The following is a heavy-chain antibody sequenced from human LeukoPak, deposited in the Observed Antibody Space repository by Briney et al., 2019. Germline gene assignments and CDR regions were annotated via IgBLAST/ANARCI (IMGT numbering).Heavy chain of an antibody. V-gene: IGHV1-18*01. CDR1: GYTFTSYG. J-gene: IGHJ4*02. CDR3: TRTVLDCKNGVCYDY. Sequence: ASVKVSCKASGYTFTSYGISWVRQAPGQGLEWMGWISAYNGNTNYAQKLQGRVTMTTGTSTSTAYMELRSLRSGDTAVYYCTRTVLDCKNGVCYDYWGQGTLVTVSS. CDR2: ISAYNGNT. D-gene: IGHD2-8*01.